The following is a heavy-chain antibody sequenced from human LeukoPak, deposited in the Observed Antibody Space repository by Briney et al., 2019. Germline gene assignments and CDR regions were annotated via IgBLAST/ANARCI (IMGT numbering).Heavy chain of an antibody. J-gene: IGHJ4*02. Sequence: KPGGSLRLSCAASGFTFSSYSMNWVRQAPGKGLEWVSSISSSSSYIYYADSVKGRFTISRDNAKNSLYLQMNSLRAEDTAVYYCAREVWRGSTAPFDYWGQGTLVTVSS. V-gene: IGHV3-21*01. D-gene: IGHD1-14*01. CDR2: ISSSSSYI. CDR3: AREVWRGSTAPFDY. CDR1: GFTFSSYS.